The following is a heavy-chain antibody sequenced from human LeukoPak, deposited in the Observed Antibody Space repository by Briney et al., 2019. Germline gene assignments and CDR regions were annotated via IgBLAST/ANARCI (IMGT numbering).Heavy chain of an antibody. CDR1: GYTFTSYG. D-gene: IGHD6-13*01. CDR3: ARDYSASSSWYGDY. Sequence: ASVKVSCKASGYTFTSYGITWVRPAPGQGLEWMGWISAYNGHTTYAQKLQGRVTMTTDTSTSTAYMELRSLRSDDTAVYYCARDYSASSSWYGDYWGQGTLVTVSS. J-gene: IGHJ4*02. V-gene: IGHV1-18*01. CDR2: ISAYNGHT.